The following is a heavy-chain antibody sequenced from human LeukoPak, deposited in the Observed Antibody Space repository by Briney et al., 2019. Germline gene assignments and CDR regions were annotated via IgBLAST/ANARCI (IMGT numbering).Heavy chain of an antibody. Sequence: GGSLRLSCAASGFTFSSYAMHWVRQAPGKGLEGVAVISYDGSNKYYADSVKGRFTISRDNSKNTLYLQMNSLRAEDTAVYYCARDTTLYDFWSGYYTPFSDMMDVWGQGTTVTVSS. CDR2: ISYDGSNK. J-gene: IGHJ6*02. CDR1: GFTFSSYA. D-gene: IGHD3-3*01. V-gene: IGHV3-30-3*01. CDR3: ARDTTLYDFWSGYYTPFSDMMDV.